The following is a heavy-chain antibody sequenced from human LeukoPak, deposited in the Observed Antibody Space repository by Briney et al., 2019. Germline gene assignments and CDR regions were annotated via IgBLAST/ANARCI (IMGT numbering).Heavy chain of an antibody. D-gene: IGHD3-9*01. J-gene: IGHJ3*02. CDR2: ISGSGGST. CDR1: RFTFSSYA. Sequence: GGSLRLSCAASRFTFSSYAMTWVRQAPGKGLEWVSAISGSGGSTYYADSVKGRFTISRDNSKNTLYLQMNSLRAEDTAVYYCAKEGVLRYFDWLLSQTPDAFDIWGQGTMVTVSS. CDR3: AKEGVLRYFDWLLSQTPDAFDI. V-gene: IGHV3-23*01.